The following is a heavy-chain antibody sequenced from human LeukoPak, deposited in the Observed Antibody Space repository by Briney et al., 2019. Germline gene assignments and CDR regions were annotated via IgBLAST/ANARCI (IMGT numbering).Heavy chain of an antibody. CDR3: ARGLTTVTRGWFDP. J-gene: IGHJ5*02. CDR2: IYYSGST. Sequence: RSSETLSLTCTVSGGSISSSSYYWGWIRQPPGKGLEWIGSIYYSGSTYYNPSLKSRVTISVDTSKNQFSLKLSSVTAADTAVYYCARGLTTVTRGWFDPWGQGTLVTVSS. D-gene: IGHD4-17*01. CDR1: GGSISSSSYY. V-gene: IGHV4-39*07.